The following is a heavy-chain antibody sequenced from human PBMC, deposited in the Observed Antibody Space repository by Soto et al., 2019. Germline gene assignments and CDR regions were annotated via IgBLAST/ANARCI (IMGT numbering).Heavy chain of an antibody. CDR1: GNTFTKYD. D-gene: IGHD3-9*01. Sequence: QVHLVQSGAEVKKPGASVKVSCKASGNTFTKYDVNWVRQATGRGLEWMGWTNPNSGKAGYAQRFQGRVTMTWNSSTSTAYMELSSLRPEDTAVYYCARADVVTGYYREGYYYYYYGMDVWGQGTSVTVSS. V-gene: IGHV1-8*01. CDR2: TNPNSGKA. J-gene: IGHJ6*02. CDR3: ARADVVTGYYREGYYYYYYGMDV.